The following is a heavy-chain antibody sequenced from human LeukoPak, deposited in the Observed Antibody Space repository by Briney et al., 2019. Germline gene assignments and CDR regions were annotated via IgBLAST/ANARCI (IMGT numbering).Heavy chain of an antibody. J-gene: IGHJ4*02. CDR2: IHSGGGT. CDR1: GFTFSSYW. Sequence: GGSLRLSCAASGFTFSSYWMNWARQAPGKGLEWVSVIHSGGGTYYADSVKGRFTISRDNSKNTLHLQMNSLRAEDTAVYYCARDRGSWSLWGQGTLVTVSS. D-gene: IGHD6-13*01. CDR3: ARDRGSWSL. V-gene: IGHV3-66*01.